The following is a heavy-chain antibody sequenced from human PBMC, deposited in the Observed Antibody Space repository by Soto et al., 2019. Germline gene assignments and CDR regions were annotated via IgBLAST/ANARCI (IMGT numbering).Heavy chain of an antibody. CDR2: IYYRGST. V-gene: IGHV4-59*01. J-gene: IGHJ1*01. CDR1: GGSISSYY. CDR3: ARDERDYYDSSGYPEYFQH. D-gene: IGHD3-22*01. Sequence: SETLSLTCTVSGGSISSYYWSWSRQPPGKELEWIGYIYYRGSTNYNPSPKSRVTISVDTSKNQSSLKLSSVTAADTAVYYCARDERDYYDSSGYPEYFQHWGQGTLVTVSS.